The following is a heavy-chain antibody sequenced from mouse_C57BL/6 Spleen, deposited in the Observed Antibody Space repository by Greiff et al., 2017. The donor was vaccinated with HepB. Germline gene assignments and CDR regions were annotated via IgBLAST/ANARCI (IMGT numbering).Heavy chain of an antibody. CDR3: TSSTTVVPYWYFDV. D-gene: IGHD1-1*01. CDR2: IDPETGGT. Sequence: QVQLQQSGAELVRPGASVTLSCKASGYTFTDYEMHWVKQTPVHGLEWIGAIDPETGGTAYNQKFKGKAILTADKSSSTAYMELRSLTSEDSAVYYCTSSTTVVPYWYFDVWGTGTTVTVSS. V-gene: IGHV1-15*01. CDR1: GYTFTDYE. J-gene: IGHJ1*03.